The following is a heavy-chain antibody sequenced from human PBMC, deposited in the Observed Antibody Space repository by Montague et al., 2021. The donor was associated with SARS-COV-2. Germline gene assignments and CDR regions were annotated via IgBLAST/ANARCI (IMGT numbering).Heavy chain of an antibody. J-gene: IGHJ5*02. CDR1: IGSISSGSYY. CDR3: ARDGYSSGWNGLHWFDP. D-gene: IGHD6-25*01. CDR2: IYTSGST. Sequence: TLSLTCTVSIGSISSGSYYWSWIRQPAGKGPEWIGRIYTSGSTNYNPSPKSRVTISVDTSKNQFSLKLSSVTAADTAVYYCARDGYSSGWNGLHWFDPWGQGTLVTVSS. V-gene: IGHV4-61*02.